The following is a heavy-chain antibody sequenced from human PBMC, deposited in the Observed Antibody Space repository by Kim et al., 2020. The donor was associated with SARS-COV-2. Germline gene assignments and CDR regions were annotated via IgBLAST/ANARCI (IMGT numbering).Heavy chain of an antibody. V-gene: IGHV3-7*01. CDR2: QGESEK. Sequence: QGESEKDYVESGKGRFTISGDDTKDTLYLQMNSLRAEDTAVYYCAGDFMDVWGQGTTVTVSS. J-gene: IGHJ6*02. CDR3: AGDFMDV.